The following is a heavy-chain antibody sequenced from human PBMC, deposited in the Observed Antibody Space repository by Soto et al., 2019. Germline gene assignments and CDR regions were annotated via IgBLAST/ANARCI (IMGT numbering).Heavy chain of an antibody. V-gene: IGHV4-4*02. CDR1: GGSFTSNNW. CDR3: ASRDPGTSVDY. D-gene: IGHD1-7*01. J-gene: IGHJ4*02. Sequence: AETLSLTCAVSGGSFTSNNWWTWVRQPPGQGLEWIGEIYRTGSTNYNPSPKSRVTISLDKSENQFSLKVTSLTAADTAVYYCASRDPGTSVDYWGQGTLVTVSS. CDR2: IYRTGST.